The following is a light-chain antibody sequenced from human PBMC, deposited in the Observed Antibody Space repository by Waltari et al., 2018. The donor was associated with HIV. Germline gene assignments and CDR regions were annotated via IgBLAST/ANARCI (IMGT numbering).Light chain of an antibody. CDR2: DAS. V-gene: IGKV1-13*02. J-gene: IGKJ2*01. Sequence: TQLVQSPSSLPASVGDIVTIPCRASHGISSALAWYHQRQGKPPTLLIYDASKLESGVPSRCSGSGSGTDFTRKISRVDADDVGVYYCMQGTHWPPVGQGTKLEIK. CDR1: HGISSA. CDR3: MQGTHWPP.